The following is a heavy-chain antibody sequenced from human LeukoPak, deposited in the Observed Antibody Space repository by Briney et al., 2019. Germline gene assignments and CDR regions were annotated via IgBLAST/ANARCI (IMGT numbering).Heavy chain of an antibody. CDR1: GFTFSRNY. D-gene: IGHD1-14*01. J-gene: IGHJ4*02. Sequence: GGSLRLSCAASGFTFSRNYMSWVRQAPGKGLEWVSVIYSGGSTYYADSVKGRFTISRDNSKNTLYLQMNSLRAEDTAVYYCATDLRSRSYWGQGTLVTVSS. CDR3: ATDLRSRSY. V-gene: IGHV3-53*01. CDR2: IYSGGST.